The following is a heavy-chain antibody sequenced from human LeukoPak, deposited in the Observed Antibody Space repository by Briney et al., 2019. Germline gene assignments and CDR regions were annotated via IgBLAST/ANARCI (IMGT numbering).Heavy chain of an antibody. D-gene: IGHD3-9*01. V-gene: IGHV4-34*01. CDR3: EGSHYDLLTGYYTTY. CDR2: INHSGST. J-gene: IGHJ4*02. Sequence: SETLSLTCAVHGGSFSGYYWSWIRQPPGKGLEWIGEINHSGSTNYNPSLKSRVTISVDTSKNQFSLKLSSVTAADTAVYYCEGSHYDLLTGYYTTYWGRGTLVTVSS. CDR1: GGSFSGYY.